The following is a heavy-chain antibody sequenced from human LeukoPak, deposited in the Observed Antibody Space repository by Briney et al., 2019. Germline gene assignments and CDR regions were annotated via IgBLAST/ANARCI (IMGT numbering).Heavy chain of an antibody. D-gene: IGHD6-19*01. CDR1: GYRFNYW. CDR2: LYPGDSDT. J-gene: IGHJ1*01. Sequence: KGGESLKISCKGSGYRFNYWIGWVRQMPGKGLEWMGVLYPGDSDTRYSPSFQGQVTISAGKSISTAYLQWSSLKASDTAMYYCARAVAGAPEYFQHWGQGTLVTVSS. V-gene: IGHV5-51*01. CDR3: ARAVAGAPEYFQH.